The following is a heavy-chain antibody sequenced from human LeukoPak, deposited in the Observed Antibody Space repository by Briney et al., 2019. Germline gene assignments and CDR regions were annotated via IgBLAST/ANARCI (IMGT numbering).Heavy chain of an antibody. J-gene: IGHJ5*02. V-gene: IGHV5-51*01. CDR1: GQSFANYW. D-gene: IGHD3-22*01. Sequence: GESLKISCKASGQSFANYWIGWVRQTPGKGLEWMGIIHSADSDIVYSPSFQGQVTISADNSINTAYLQWSSLKASDTAIYYCARRHYDSTDFDPWGQGTLVTVSS. CDR3: ARRHYDSTDFDP. CDR2: IHSADSDI.